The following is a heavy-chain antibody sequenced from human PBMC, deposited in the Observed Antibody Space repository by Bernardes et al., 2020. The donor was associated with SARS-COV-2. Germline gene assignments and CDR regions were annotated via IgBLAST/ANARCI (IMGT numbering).Heavy chain of an antibody. J-gene: IGHJ4*02. Sequence: EHLSRTCTVSGDSMSRRRYYWGWLRQPPGKGLEWIGSISYSGSTNYNPSLKGRVTISVDTSKQQFSLKLSSVTAADTAAYFCARQIDSWHFVVVVSVPRGEPFYFESWGQGALITVSS. V-gene: IGHV4-39*01. D-gene: IGHD2-21*01. CDR2: ISYSGST. CDR3: ARQIDSWHFVVVVSVPRGEPFYFES. CDR1: GDSMSRRRYY.